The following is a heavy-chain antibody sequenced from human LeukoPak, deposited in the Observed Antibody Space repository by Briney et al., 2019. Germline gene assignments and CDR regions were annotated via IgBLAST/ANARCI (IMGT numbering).Heavy chain of an antibody. CDR2: TYYRSKWYN. V-gene: IGHV6-1*01. J-gene: IGHJ6*03. CDR1: GGSVSSNSAA. CDR3: ARGRVTTIANYYYYYIDV. Sequence: SQTLSLTCAISGGSVSSNSAAWTWIRQSPSRGLEWLGRTYYRSKWYNDYEVSVQSRITINPDTSKNQFSLQLNSVTPEDTAVYYCARGRVTTIANYYYYYIDVWGKGTTVTVSS. D-gene: IGHD4-17*01.